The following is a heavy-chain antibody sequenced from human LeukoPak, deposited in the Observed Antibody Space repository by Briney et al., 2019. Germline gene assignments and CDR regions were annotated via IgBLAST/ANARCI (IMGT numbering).Heavy chain of an antibody. D-gene: IGHD3-22*01. Sequence: YPSETLSLTCTVSGGSISSSNYYWAWIRQPPGKGLEWIGSINYGGNTYYNPSLKSRVTMSVDTSKNQFSLKLSSVTAADTAVYYCARVTGYMIEDYFDYWGQGTLVTVSS. CDR3: ARVTGYMIEDYFDY. CDR1: GGSISSSNYY. CDR2: INYGGNT. V-gene: IGHV4-39*07. J-gene: IGHJ4*02.